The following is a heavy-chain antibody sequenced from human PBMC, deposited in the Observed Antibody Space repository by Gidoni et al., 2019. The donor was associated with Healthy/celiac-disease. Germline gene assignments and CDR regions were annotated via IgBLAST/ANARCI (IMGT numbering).Heavy chain of an antibody. V-gene: IGHV3-15*01. CDR2: IKSKTDGGTT. Sequence: EVQLVESGGGLVKPGGSLRLSCAASGFTFSNAWMRWVRPAPGKGLGCVGRIKSKTDGGTTDYAAPVKGRFTISRDDSKNTLYLQMNSLKTEDTAVYYCTTDSDLEHDYGDAYERDYFDYWGQGTLVTVSS. CDR1: GFTFSNAW. CDR3: TTDSDLEHDYGDAYERDYFDY. J-gene: IGHJ4*02. D-gene: IGHD4-17*01.